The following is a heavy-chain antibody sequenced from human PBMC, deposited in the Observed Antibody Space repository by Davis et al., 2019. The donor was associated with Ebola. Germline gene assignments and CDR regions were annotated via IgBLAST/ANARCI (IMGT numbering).Heavy chain of an antibody. V-gene: IGHV3-53*01. CDR2: IHSGGST. CDR3: AKAQGTVTNRYFDL. CDR1: GFTVSSNY. Sequence: AGSLTLSCAASGFTVSSNYMSWVRQAPGKGLEWVSAIHSGGSTYYADSVKGRLTISRDNSKNTLYLQMNSLRAEDTAVYYCAKAQGTVTNRYFDLWGRGTLVTVSS. D-gene: IGHD4-17*01. J-gene: IGHJ2*01.